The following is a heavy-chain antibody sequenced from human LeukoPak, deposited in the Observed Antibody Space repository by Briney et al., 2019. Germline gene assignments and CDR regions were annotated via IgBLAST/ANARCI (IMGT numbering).Heavy chain of an antibody. D-gene: IGHD1-14*01. V-gene: IGHV3-23*01. CDR3: AKATGYLL. J-gene: IGHJ4*02. Sequence: PGGSLRLSCAASAFTFSNYAMSWVRQPPGKGLEWVSTISNSDNSTYYADSVKGRFTISRDNSENTLYLQMNSLRAEDTAVYYCAKATGYLLWGQGTLVIVSS. CDR2: ISNSDNST. CDR1: AFTFSNYA.